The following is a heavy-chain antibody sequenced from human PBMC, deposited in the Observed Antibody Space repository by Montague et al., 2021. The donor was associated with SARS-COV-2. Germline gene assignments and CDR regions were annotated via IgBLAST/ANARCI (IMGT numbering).Heavy chain of an antibody. V-gene: IGHV4-4*07. CDR1: GDPTSGFF. Sequence: SETLSLTCSATGDPTSGFFGHWTKKTAGGGLAWIGRIYACGPTAYTPSLESRVTLSVDTSKNQFSLKVNSVTAADTAMYYCARGVVAAPPVVDYWGRGTLVTVS. CDR3: ARGVVAAPPVVDY. CDR2: IYACGPT. D-gene: IGHD2-15*01. J-gene: IGHJ4*02.